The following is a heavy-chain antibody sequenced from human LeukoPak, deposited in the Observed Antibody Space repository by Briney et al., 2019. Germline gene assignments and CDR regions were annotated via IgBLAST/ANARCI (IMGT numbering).Heavy chain of an antibody. CDR2: IYYSGST. CDR1: GVSISSHY. V-gene: IGHV4-59*11. D-gene: IGHD2-15*01. Sequence: PSETLSLTCTVSGVSISSHYWSWIRQPPGKGLEWIGYIYYSGSTNYNPSLKSRVTISVYTSKNQFSLRLSSVTAADTAVYYCARASSVYCSGGSCYSDQYFQHWGQGTLVTVSS. CDR3: ARASSVYCSGGSCYSDQYFQH. J-gene: IGHJ1*01.